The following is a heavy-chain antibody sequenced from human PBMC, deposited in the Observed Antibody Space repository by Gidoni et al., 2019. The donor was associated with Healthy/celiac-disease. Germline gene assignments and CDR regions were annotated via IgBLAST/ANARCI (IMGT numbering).Heavy chain of an antibody. CDR1: GDSGTSHSAA. CDR3: ARDPDRYDYVWGSYRYMGWDYGMDV. J-gene: IGHJ6*02. Sequence: QVQLQQAGPGLVKPSQTLSLTCAISGDSGTSHSAACTWIRQPPSRGLEWLGRTTYRSKCYNDYAVSVKGRIAITPDTSKTQFSLQLISVTPEDTAVYCCARDPDRYDYVWGSYRYMGWDYGMDVWGQGTTVTVSS. D-gene: IGHD3-16*02. CDR2: TTYRSKCYN. V-gene: IGHV6-1*01.